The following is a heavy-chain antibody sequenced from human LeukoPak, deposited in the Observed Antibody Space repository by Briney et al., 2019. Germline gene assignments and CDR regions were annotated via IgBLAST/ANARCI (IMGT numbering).Heavy chain of an antibody. V-gene: IGHV3-15*01. Sequence: GGSLRLSCEASGFTFSKVWMSWVRQAPGKGLEWVGRIKSKSDDGTRDYAPPVRGRFTISRDDSKSTVYLQMESLRSEDTGVYYCCGTRGNLWGQGTLVTVSS. CDR2: IKSKSDDGTR. D-gene: IGHD1-14*01. CDR1: GFTFSKVW. CDR3: CGTRGNL. J-gene: IGHJ5*02.